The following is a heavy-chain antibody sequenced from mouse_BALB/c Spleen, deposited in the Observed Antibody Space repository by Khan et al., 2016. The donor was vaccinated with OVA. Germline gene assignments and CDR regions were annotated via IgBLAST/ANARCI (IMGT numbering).Heavy chain of an antibody. CDR3: TRGGGGNRLDY. CDR2: ISTYYGDA. V-gene: IGHV1S137*01. J-gene: IGHJ3*01. Sequence: QVQLQQSGAELVRPGVSVKISCKGSGYTFTDFTMHWVKQSHAMSLEWIGVISTYYGDATYNQKFKDKATMTVDKSSSTAYMELARLTSEDSAICERTRGGGGNRLDYWGQGTLVTVSA. CDR1: GYTFTDFT.